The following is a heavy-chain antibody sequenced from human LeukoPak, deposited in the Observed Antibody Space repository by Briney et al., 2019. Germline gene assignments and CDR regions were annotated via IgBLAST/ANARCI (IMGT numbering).Heavy chain of an antibody. CDR1: GYSFTSYW. D-gene: IGHD1-26*01. V-gene: IGHV5-51*01. CDR3: ARPKRRDKSGSYLDY. J-gene: IGHJ4*02. Sequence: GESLKISCKGSGYSFTSYWIGWVRQMPGKGLEWMGIIYPGDSDTRYSPSFQGQVTISADKSISTAYLQWSSLKASDTAMYYCARPKRRDKSGSYLDYWGQGTLVTVSS. CDR2: IYPGDSDT.